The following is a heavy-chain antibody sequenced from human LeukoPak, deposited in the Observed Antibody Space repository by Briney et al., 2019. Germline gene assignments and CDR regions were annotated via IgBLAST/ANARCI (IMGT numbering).Heavy chain of an antibody. CDR2: ISRSSSYN. J-gene: IGHJ6*02. D-gene: IGHD3-10*01. Sequence: GGSLRLSCAASGFTFSSYSMNWVRQAPGKGLEWVSSISRSSSYNYSADSVKGRFTISRDNAKNSLYLQMNSLRAEDTAVYYCARPEIGSGSWDVWGQGTTLIVSS. CDR1: GFTFSSYS. CDR3: ARPEIGSGSWDV. V-gene: IGHV3-21*01.